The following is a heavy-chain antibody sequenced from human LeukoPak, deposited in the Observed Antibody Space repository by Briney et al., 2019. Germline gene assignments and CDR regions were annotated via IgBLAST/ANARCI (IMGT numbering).Heavy chain of an antibody. J-gene: IGHJ4*02. CDR1: GYTFTSYA. CDR2: INAGNGNT. Sequence: ASVKVSCKASGYTFTSYAVHWVRQAPGQGLEWMGWINAGNGNTKYSQKFQGRVTITRDTSASTTYMELSSLRSEDTAVYYCARGYTSGSEFDYWGQGTLVTVSS. CDR3: ARGYTSGSEFDY. D-gene: IGHD6-19*01. V-gene: IGHV1-3*01.